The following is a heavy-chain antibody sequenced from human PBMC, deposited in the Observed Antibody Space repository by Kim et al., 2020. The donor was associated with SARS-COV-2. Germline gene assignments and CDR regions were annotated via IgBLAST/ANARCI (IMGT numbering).Heavy chain of an antibody. CDR3: ARGYGSGSYARNWFDP. D-gene: IGHD3-10*01. CDR1: GGSFSGYY. Sequence: SETLSLTCAVYGGSFSGYYWSWIRQPPGKGLEWIGEINHSGSTNYNPSLKSRVTISVDTSKNQFSLKLSSVTAADTAVYYCARGYGSGSYARNWFDPWGQGTLVTVSS. V-gene: IGHV4-34*01. CDR2: INHSGST. J-gene: IGHJ5*02.